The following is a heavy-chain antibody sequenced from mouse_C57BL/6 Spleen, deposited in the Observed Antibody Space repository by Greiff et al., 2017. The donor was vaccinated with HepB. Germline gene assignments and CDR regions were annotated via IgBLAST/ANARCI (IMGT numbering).Heavy chain of an antibody. V-gene: IGHV1-69*01. CDR1: GYTFTSYW. CDR2: IDPSDSYT. J-gene: IGHJ1*03. D-gene: IGHD1-1*01. CDR3: AREVVATSSGYFDV. Sequence: QVHVKQPGAELVMPGASVKLSCKASGYTFTSYWMHWVKQRPGQGLEWIGEIDPSDSYTNYNQKFKGKSTLTVDKSSSTAYMQLSSLTSEDSAVYYCAREVVATSSGYFDVWGTGTTVTVSS.